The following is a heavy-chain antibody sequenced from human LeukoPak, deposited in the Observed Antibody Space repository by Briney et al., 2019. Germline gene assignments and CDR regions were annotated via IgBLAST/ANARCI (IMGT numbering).Heavy chain of an antibody. V-gene: IGHV3-21*01. D-gene: IGHD6-13*01. CDR2: ISTSSSYI. CDR1: GFTFSSYS. CDR3: ARAAIAAARICYYMDV. J-gene: IGHJ6*03. Sequence: PGGSLRLSCAASGFTFSSYSMNWVRQAPGKGLEWVSFISTSSSYIHNADSVKGRFTISRDNAENSLYLQMNSLRAEDTAVYYCARAAIAAARICYYMDVWGKGTTVTVSS.